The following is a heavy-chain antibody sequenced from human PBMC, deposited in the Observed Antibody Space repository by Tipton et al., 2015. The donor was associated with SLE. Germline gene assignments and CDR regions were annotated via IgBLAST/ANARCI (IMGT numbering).Heavy chain of an antibody. CDR2: INSDGSST. CDR1: GFTFSSYW. J-gene: IGHJ4*02. Sequence: SLRLSCAASGFTFSSYWMHWVRQAPGKGLVWVSRINSDGSSTSYADSVKGRFTISRDNAKNTLYLQMNSLRAEDTAVYYCAKESSSWSYYFDDWGQGTLVTVSS. V-gene: IGHV3-74*01. D-gene: IGHD6-13*01. CDR3: AKESSSWSYYFDD.